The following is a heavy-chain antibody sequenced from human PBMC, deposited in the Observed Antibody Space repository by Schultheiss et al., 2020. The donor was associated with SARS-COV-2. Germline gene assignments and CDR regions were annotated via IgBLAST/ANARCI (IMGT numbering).Heavy chain of an antibody. V-gene: IGHV3-23*01. J-gene: IGHJ6*02. Sequence: GGSLRLSCAASGFTFSSYVMRWVRQAPGKGLERVSVVSGSGGGTFYADSVKGRFTISRDNSKNTLYLQMNSLRAEDTAVYYCAKDLRRITIFSGSYYGMDVWGQGTTVTVSS. CDR3: AKDLRRITIFSGSYYGMDV. CDR1: GFTFSSYV. CDR2: VSGSGGGT. D-gene: IGHD3-9*01.